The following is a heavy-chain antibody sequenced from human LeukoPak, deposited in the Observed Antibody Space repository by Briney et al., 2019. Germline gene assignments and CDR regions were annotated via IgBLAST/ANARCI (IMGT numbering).Heavy chain of an antibody. CDR3: AKDRYYYDSSGLFDY. V-gene: IGHV3-30*18. Sequence: GGSLRLSCAASGFTVSSNYMSWVRQAPGKGLEWVAVISYDGSNKYYADSVKGRFTISRDNSKNTLYLQMNSLRAEDTAVYYCAKDRYYYDSSGLFDYWGQGTLVTVSS. CDR2: ISYDGSNK. CDR1: GFTVSSNY. D-gene: IGHD3-22*01. J-gene: IGHJ4*02.